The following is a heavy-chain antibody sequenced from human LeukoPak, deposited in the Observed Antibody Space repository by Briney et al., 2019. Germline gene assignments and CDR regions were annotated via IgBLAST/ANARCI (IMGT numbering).Heavy chain of an antibody. CDR1: GGSISSYY. CDR3: ARGPPGGQFDP. CDR2: IYYSGRT. Sequence: PSETLSLTCTVSGGSISSYYWSWIRQPPGQGLKCIGYIYYSGRTNYSHALKRRVTISVDKSNNQFSLKLSSVTAADTAVYYCARGPPGGQFDPWGQGTLVTVSS. D-gene: IGHD3-10*01. J-gene: IGHJ5*02. V-gene: IGHV4-59*01.